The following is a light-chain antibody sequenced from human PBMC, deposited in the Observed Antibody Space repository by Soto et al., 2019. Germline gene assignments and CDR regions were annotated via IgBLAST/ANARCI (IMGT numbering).Light chain of an antibody. CDR1: QSVSSD. V-gene: IGKV3-15*01. Sequence: EIVTTPSPVTLSVSPGERATLSCMASQSVSSDLAWYHQKPGQAPRLLIYGASTRATGIPARFSGSGSGTEFTLTINSLQSEDFAVYYCQQYNNWPRTCGQGNKGDIK. J-gene: IGKJ1*01. CDR2: GAS. CDR3: QQYNNWPRT.